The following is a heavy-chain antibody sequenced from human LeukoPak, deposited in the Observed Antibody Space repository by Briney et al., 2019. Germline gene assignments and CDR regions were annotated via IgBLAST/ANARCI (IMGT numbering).Heavy chain of an antibody. V-gene: IGHV4-39*07. Sequence: SETLSLTCTVSGDSISSSSDYWGWIRQPPGKGLEWIATIYYSGSTNYNPSLKSRVTISVDTSKNQFSLKLSSVTAADTAVYYCARAPGGYGSGSRGAFDIWGQGTIVTVSS. J-gene: IGHJ3*02. D-gene: IGHD3-10*01. CDR1: GDSISSSSDY. CDR3: ARAPGGYGSGSRGAFDI. CDR2: IYYSGST.